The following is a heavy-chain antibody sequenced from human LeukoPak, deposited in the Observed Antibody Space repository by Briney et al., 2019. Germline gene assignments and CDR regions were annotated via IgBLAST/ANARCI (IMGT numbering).Heavy chain of an antibody. CDR3: ARDLGIAENDY. CDR1: GFTVSSNY. CDR2: IYSGGST. Sequence: GGSLTLSCAASGFTVSSNYMSWVRQAPGKGLEWVSVIYSGGSTYYADSVKGRFTISRDNSKNTLYLQMNSLRAEDTAVYYCARDLGIAENDYWGQGTLVTVSS. D-gene: IGHD6-13*01. V-gene: IGHV3-66*01. J-gene: IGHJ4*02.